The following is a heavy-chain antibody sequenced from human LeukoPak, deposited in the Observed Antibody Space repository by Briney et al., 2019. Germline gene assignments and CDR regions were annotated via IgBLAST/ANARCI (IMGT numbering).Heavy chain of an antibody. CDR3: ARTSIYYDSSGYRS. CDR1: GGSFSGYY. V-gene: IGHV4-34*01. CDR2: INHSGST. D-gene: IGHD3-22*01. J-gene: IGHJ5*02. Sequence: SETLSLTSAVYGGSFSGYYWSWIRQPPGKGLEWIGEINHSGSTNYNPSLKSRVTISVDTSKNQFSLKLSSVTAADTAVYYCARTSIYYDSSGYRSWGQGTLVTVSS.